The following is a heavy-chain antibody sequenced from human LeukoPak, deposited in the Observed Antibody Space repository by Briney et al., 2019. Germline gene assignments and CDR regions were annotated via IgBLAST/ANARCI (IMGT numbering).Heavy chain of an antibody. D-gene: IGHD3-10*01. V-gene: IGHV3-30-3*01. CDR3: AKELLWFGRETALNY. CDR1: GFTFSSYA. Sequence: PGRSLRLSCAASGFTFSSYAMHWVRQAPGKGLEWVAVISYDGSNKYYADSVKGRFTISRDNSKNTLYLQMNSLRAEDTAVYYCAKELLWFGRETALNYWGQGTLVTVSS. J-gene: IGHJ4*02. CDR2: ISYDGSNK.